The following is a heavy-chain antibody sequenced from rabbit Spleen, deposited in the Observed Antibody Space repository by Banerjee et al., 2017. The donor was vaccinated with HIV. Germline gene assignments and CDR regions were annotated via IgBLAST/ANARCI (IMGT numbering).Heavy chain of an antibody. D-gene: IGHD1-1*01. J-gene: IGHJ4*01. CDR1: GFSFSDRDV. Sequence: QEQLEESGGGLVKPEGSLTLTCKASGFSFSDRDVMCWVRQAPGKGLEWIACINTATGKAVYASWAKGRFTISKTSSTTVTLQMTSLTAADTATYFCARDLTSAIGWNFGLWGQGTLVTVS. CDR3: ARDLTSAIGWNFGL. CDR2: INTATGKA. V-gene: IGHV1S45*01.